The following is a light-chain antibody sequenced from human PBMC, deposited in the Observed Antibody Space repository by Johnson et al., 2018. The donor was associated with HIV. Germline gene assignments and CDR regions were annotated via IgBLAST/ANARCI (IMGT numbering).Light chain of an antibody. V-gene: IGLV1-51*01. CDR2: DNN. Sequence: QSVLTQPPSVSAAPGQKVTISCSGSSSNIGSNYVSWYQQLPGTAPKLLIYDNNKRPSGIPDRFSGSKSGTSATLGITGLQTGDEADYYCGTWDSSLSVGYVFGTGTKVTVL. CDR1: SSNIGSNY. J-gene: IGLJ1*01. CDR3: GTWDSSLSVGYV.